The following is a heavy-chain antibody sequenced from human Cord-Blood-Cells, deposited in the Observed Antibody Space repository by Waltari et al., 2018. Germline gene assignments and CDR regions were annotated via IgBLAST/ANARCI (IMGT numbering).Heavy chain of an antibody. V-gene: IGHV4-38-2*02. J-gene: IGHJ4*02. Sequence: QVQLQESGPGLVKPSETLSLTCAVSGYSLSSGYYWCWIRQPPGKGLEWIGSIYHSGSTSYNPSLKSRVTISVDTSKNQFSLKLSSVTAADTAVYYCARDFRDSSSSGGFDYWGQGTLVTVSS. CDR2: IYHSGST. CDR3: ARDFRDSSSSGGFDY. CDR1: GYSLSSGYY. D-gene: IGHD6-6*01.